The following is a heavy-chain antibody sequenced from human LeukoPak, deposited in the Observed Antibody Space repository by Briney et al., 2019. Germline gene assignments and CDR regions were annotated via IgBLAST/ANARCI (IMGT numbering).Heavy chain of an antibody. CDR2: MNPNSGNT. CDR3: ARGEARNWFDP. V-gene: IGHV1-8*03. Sequence: GASVKVSCKASGYTFTSYDINWMRQATGQGLEWMGWMNPNSGNTGYAQKFQGRVTIIRNTSISTAYMELSSLRSEDTAVYYCARGEARNWFDPWGQGTLVTVSS. CDR1: GYTFTSYD. J-gene: IGHJ5*02.